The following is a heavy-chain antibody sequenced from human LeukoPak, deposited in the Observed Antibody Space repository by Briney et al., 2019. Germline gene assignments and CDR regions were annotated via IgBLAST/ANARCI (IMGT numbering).Heavy chain of an antibody. D-gene: IGHD6-6*01. CDR1: GFTFSSYG. CDR3: ARDWSSSSSFDY. Sequence: GGSLRLSCAASGFTFSSYGMHWVRQAPGKGLEWVAVISYDGSNKYYADSVKGRFTISRDNAKNSLYLQMNSLRAEDTAVYYCARDWSSSSSFDYWGQGTLVTVSS. J-gene: IGHJ4*02. CDR2: ISYDGSNK. V-gene: IGHV3-30*03.